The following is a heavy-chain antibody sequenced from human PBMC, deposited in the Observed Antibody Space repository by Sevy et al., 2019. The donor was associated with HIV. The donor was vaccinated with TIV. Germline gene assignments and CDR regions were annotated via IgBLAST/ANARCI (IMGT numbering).Heavy chain of an antibody. Sequence: GESLKISCAASGFTFSSYDMHWVRQATGKGLEWVSAIGTAGDPYYPGSVKGRFTISRENAKNSLYLQMNSLRAGDTAVYYCARGRIGASPYNYYMDVWGKGTTVTVSS. D-gene: IGHD6-13*01. CDR1: GFTFSSYD. V-gene: IGHV3-13*05. J-gene: IGHJ6*03. CDR3: ARGRIGASPYNYYMDV. CDR2: IGTAGDP.